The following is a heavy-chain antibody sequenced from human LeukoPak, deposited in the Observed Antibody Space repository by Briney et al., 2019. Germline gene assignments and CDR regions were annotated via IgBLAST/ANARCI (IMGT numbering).Heavy chain of an antibody. CDR2: ISGSGGST. Sequence: GGSLRLSCAASGFTFSNAWMSWVRQAPGKGLEWVSAISGSGGSTYYADSVKGRFTISRDNPKNTLFLQMKSLRGDDTAVYFCATGGSMAHEGIHSWGQGTLVIVSS. D-gene: IGHD3-10*01. V-gene: IGHV3-23*01. CDR3: ATGGSMAHEGIHS. CDR1: GFTFSNAW. J-gene: IGHJ4*02.